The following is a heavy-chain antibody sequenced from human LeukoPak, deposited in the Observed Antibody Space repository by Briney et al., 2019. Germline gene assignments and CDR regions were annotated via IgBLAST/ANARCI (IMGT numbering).Heavy chain of an antibody. CDR1: GGSISSYY. Sequence: SETLSLTCTVSGGSISSYYWSWIRQPPGKGLEWIGYIYYSGSTNYNPSLKSRVTISVDTSKNQFSLKLSSVTAADTAVYYCARHSLSTVSLDYWGQGTLVTVSS. J-gene: IGHJ4*02. CDR2: IYYSGST. V-gene: IGHV4-59*08. D-gene: IGHD4-11*01. CDR3: ARHSLSTVSLDY.